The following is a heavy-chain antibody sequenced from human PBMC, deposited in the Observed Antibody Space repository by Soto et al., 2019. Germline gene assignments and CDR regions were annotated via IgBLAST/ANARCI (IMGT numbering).Heavy chain of an antibody. CDR3: AASRGFDSSGYSGYYYGMDV. CDR2: ITWNSDEI. V-gene: IGHV3-9*01. J-gene: IGHJ6*02. CDR1: GFTFDDYA. D-gene: IGHD3-22*01. Sequence: EVQLVESGGGLVQPGRSLRLSCAASGFTFDDYAMHWVRQRPGRGPEWVSGITWNSDEIGYPDSVKGRFSISRDNAKKYLYLQMNRLRPDDTALYYCAASRGFDSSGYSGYYYGMDVWGQGTTVTVSS.